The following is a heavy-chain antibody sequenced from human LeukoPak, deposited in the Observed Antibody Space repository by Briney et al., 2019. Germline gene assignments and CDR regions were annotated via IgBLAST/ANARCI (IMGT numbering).Heavy chain of an antibody. CDR3: ARGRSYYYYGMDV. CDR1: GGSISSGGYS. CDR2: IYHSGST. Sequence: PSQTLSLTCAVSGGSISSGGYSWGWIRQPPGKGLEWIGYIYHSGSTYYNPSLKSRVTISVDRSKNQFSLKLSSVTAADTAVYYCARGRSYYYYGMDVWGQGTTVTVSS. J-gene: IGHJ6*02. V-gene: IGHV4-30-2*01.